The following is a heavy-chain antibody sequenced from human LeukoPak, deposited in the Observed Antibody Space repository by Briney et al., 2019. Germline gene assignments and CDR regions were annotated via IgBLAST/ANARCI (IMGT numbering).Heavy chain of an antibody. CDR1: GFTFSSYW. J-gene: IGHJ6*02. CDR3: ARSGLQLWDLYCYYGMDV. D-gene: IGHD5-18*01. Sequence: GGSLRLSCAASGFTFSSYWMSWVRQAPGKGLEWVANIKQDGSEKYYVDSVKGRFTISRDNAKNSLYLQMNSLRAEDTAVYYCARSGLQLWDLYCYYGMDVWGQGTTVTVSS. CDR2: IKQDGSEK. V-gene: IGHV3-7*01.